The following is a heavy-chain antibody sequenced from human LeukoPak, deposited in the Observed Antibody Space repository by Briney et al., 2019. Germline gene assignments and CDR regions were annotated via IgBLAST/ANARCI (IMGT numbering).Heavy chain of an antibody. CDR3: ARGDCSSTSCESLSYGWFDP. V-gene: IGHV1-2*02. CDR1: GGTFSSYA. D-gene: IGHD2-2*01. Sequence: GASVKVSCKASGGTFSSYAISWVRQAPGQGLEWMGWINPNSGSTNYAQKFQGGVTMTRDTSISTAYMELSRLRSDDTAVYYCARGDCSSTSCESLSYGWFDPWGQGTLVTVSS. J-gene: IGHJ5*02. CDR2: INPNSGST.